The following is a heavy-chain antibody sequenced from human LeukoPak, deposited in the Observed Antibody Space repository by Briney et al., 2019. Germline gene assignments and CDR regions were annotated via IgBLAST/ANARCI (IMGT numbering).Heavy chain of an antibody. CDR3: ARGSIAAAGRGDY. D-gene: IGHD6-13*01. J-gene: IGHJ4*02. CDR1: GYTFTGYY. CDR2: INPNSGGT. Sequence: GASVKVSCKASGYTFTGYYMHWVRQAPGQGLEWMGWINPNSGGTNYAQKFQGRVTMTRDTSISTAYMELSRLRSDDTAVYYCARGSIAAAGRGDYWGQGTLVTVSS. V-gene: IGHV1-2*02.